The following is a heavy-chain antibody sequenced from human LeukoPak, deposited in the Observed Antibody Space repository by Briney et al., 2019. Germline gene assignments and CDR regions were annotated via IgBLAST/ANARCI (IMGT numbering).Heavy chain of an antibody. D-gene: IGHD2-2*01. CDR1: GFTFGSYS. J-gene: IGHJ4*02. V-gene: IGHV3-21*01. Sequence: GGSLRLSCAASGFTFGSYSMNWVRQAPGKGLEWVSSISSSSSYIYYADSVKGRFTISRDNAKNSLYLQMNSLRAEDTAVYYCAREPALYYFDYWGQGTLVTVSS. CDR3: AREPALYYFDY. CDR2: ISSSSSYI.